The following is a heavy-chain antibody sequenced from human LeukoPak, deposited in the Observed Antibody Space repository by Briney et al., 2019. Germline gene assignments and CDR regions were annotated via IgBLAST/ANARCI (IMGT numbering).Heavy chain of an antibody. CDR1: GGSISSGGYS. CDR2: IYHSGST. J-gene: IGHJ6*02. V-gene: IGHV4-30-2*01. D-gene: IGHD3-22*01. Sequence: SETLSLTCAVSGGSISSGGYSWSWIRQPPGKGLEWIGYIYHSGSTYYNPSLKSRVTISVDRSKNQFSLKLSSVTAADTAVYYCASALYYYDSSGYYSDYYYYGMDVWGQGTTVTVSS. CDR3: ASALYYYDSSGYYSDYYYYGMDV.